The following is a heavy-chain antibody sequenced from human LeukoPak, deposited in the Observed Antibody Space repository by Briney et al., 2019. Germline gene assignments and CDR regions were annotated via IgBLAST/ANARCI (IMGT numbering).Heavy chain of an antibody. Sequence: SETLSLTCALYGGSFSGYYWSWIRQPPGKGLKWIGEINHSGSTNYNPSLKSRVTISVDTSKNQFSLKLSSVTAADTAVYYCAREIPDIVVVPAAIGWFDPWGQGTLVTVSS. J-gene: IGHJ5*02. CDR1: GGSFSGYY. D-gene: IGHD2-2*02. CDR2: INHSGST. CDR3: AREIPDIVVVPAAIGWFDP. V-gene: IGHV4-34*01.